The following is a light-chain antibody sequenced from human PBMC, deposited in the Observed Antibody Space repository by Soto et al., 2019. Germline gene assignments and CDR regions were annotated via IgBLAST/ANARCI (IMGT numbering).Light chain of an antibody. J-gene: IGKJ4*01. CDR1: QSVSYN. CDR2: GAS. CDR3: QQYNNWPPLT. Sequence: EIVMTQSPATVSVSPGERATLSCRASQSVSYNLAWYQQKPGQAPRLLIYGASTRATGIPARFSGSGSGTEFTLTISSLQSEDFAVYYCQQYNNWPPLTFGGGTKVEIK. V-gene: IGKV3-15*01.